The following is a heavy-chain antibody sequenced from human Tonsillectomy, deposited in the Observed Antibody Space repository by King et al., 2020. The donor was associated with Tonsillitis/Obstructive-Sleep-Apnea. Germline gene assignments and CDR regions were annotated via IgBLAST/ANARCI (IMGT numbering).Heavy chain of an antibody. CDR3: ARQRYCSSTSCYTGAGGDYYYMDV. V-gene: IGHV5-51*01. D-gene: IGHD2-2*02. Sequence: VQLVQSGAEVKKPGESLKISCKGSGYSFTSYWIGWVRQMPGKGLEWMGIIYPGDSDTRYSPSFQGQVTISADKSISTAYLQWSSLKASDTAMYYCARQRYCSSTSCYTGAGGDYYYMDVWGKGTTVTVSS. CDR1: GYSFTSYW. CDR2: IYPGDSDT. J-gene: IGHJ6*03.